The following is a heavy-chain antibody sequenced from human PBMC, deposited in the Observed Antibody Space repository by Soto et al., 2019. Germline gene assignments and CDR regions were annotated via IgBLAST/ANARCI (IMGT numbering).Heavy chain of an antibody. CDR1: GYPVTAYY. D-gene: IGHD3-3*01. CDR3: ARGGVVGVDGSAAFDM. J-gene: IGHJ3*02. V-gene: IGHV1-2*02. CDR2: INPATGAA. Sequence: QLHLVQSGAVVKKPGASVTVSCSASGYPVTAYYMHWVRQAPGRGLEWMGGINPATGAAKYTQTLRGMVTMPRDLSTSTVFMELSGLTSAAPAVFYCARGGVVGVDGSAAFDMWGQGTLVTVSS.